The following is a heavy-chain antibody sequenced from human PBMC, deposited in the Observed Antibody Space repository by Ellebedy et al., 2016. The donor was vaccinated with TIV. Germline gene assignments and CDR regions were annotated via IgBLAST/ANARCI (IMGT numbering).Heavy chain of an antibody. D-gene: IGHD3-10*01. CDR2: IYYSGRT. J-gene: IGHJ5*02. V-gene: IGHV4-31*03. CDR3: ASARVIRDVGFGNWFDP. CDR1: GDSITSGEYY. Sequence: SETLSLXXTVSGDSITSGEYYWSWIRQHPGKGLEWLANIYYSGRTYYNPSLKSRLAISIDTSSSQFSLKLTSVTAADTALYYCASARVIRDVGFGNWFDPWGQGTLVTVSS.